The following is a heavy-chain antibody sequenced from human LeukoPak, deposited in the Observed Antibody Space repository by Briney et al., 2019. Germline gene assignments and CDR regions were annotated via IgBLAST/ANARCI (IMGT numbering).Heavy chain of an antibody. CDR2: ISSSSSTI. CDR3: ARDYLLSGYDYYYYGMDV. J-gene: IGHJ6*02. V-gene: IGHV3-11*04. CDR1: GFSFTDYY. D-gene: IGHD5-12*01. Sequence: GGSLRLSCATSGFSFTDYYMSWIRQAPEKGLEWVSYISSSSSTIYYADSVKGRFTISRDNAKNSLYLQMNSLRAEDTAVYYCARDYLLSGYDYYYYGMDVRGQGTTVTVSS.